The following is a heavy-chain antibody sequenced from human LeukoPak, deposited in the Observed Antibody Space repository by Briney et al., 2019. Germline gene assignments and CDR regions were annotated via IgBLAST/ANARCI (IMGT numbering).Heavy chain of an antibody. V-gene: IGHV4-59*08. CDR2: IYYSGST. CDR3: TRHGYSSSWYAFDI. Sequence: SETLSLTCAVYGGSFSGYYWSWIRQPPGKGLEWIGYIYYSGSTNYNPSLKSRVTISVDTSKNQFSLKLSSVTAADTAVYYCTRHGYSSSWYAFDIWGQGTMVTVSS. J-gene: IGHJ3*02. CDR1: GGSFSGYY. D-gene: IGHD6-13*01.